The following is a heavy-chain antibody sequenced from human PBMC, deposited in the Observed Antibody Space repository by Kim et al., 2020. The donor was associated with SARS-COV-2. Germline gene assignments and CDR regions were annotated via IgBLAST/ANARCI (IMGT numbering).Heavy chain of an antibody. CDR2: IKSKTDGGTT. J-gene: IGHJ4*02. CDR3: TTDITMIVVAEIDY. CDR1: GFTFSNAW. D-gene: IGHD3-22*01. Sequence: GGSLRLSCAASGFTFSNAWMSWVRQAPGKGLEWVGRIKSKTDGGTTDYAAPVKGRFTISRDDSKNTLYLQMNSLKTEDTAVYYCTTDITMIVVAEIDYWGQRGLVTVSS. V-gene: IGHV3-15*01.